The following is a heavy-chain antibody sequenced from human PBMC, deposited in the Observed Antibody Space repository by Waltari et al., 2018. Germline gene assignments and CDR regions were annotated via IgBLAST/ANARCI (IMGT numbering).Heavy chain of an antibody. CDR2: INAGNGNT. CDR3: ARGRDSGSYIIDY. Sequence: VQLVQSGPEVKKTWAPVHVSCKASGYTVADHPMHWMRQAPGQRLEWMGWINAGNGNTAYSQRFQGRLTITRDTSANTGYMELSSLRSEETAVYYCARGRDSGSYIIDYWGQGTLVTVSS. CDR1: GYTVADHP. J-gene: IGHJ4*02. V-gene: IGHV1-3*01. D-gene: IGHD1-26*01.